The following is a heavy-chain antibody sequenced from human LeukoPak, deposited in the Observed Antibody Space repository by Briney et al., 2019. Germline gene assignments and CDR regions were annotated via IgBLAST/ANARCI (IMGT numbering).Heavy chain of an antibody. CDR3: AKAFLLYNSISYSASDI. Sequence: RGSLRLSRAALVFTFTSEATTWARQAPGKGLEWVSTITGRTYYADSVKGRFTVSRANSKKILHLQMSILRAVETSIYCYAKAFLLYNSISYSASDIWGQGTMVTVSS. CDR1: VFTFTSEA. CDR2: ITGRT. V-gene: IGHV3-23*01. D-gene: IGHD6-13*01. J-gene: IGHJ3*02.